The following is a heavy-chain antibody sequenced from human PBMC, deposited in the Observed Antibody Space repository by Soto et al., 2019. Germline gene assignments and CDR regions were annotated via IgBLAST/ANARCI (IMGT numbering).Heavy chain of an antibody. CDR1: GFSLSTSGVG. D-gene: IGHD3-16*01. Sequence: QITLKESGPTLVKPTQTLTLTCTFSGFSLSTSGVGVGWIRQPPGKALEWLALIYWDDDKRYSPSLKSRLTITKDTSKTQVVLTMTNMDPVDTATYYCAHSSRPLDTRNWGFNYWGQGTLVTVSS. CDR3: AHSSRPLDTRNWGFNY. V-gene: IGHV2-5*02. J-gene: IGHJ4*02. CDR2: IYWDDDK.